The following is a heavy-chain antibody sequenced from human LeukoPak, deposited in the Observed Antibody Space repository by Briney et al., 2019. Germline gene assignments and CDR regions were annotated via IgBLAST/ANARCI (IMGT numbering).Heavy chain of an antibody. CDR3: ARGLINDILTGYYNVAFDY. J-gene: IGHJ4*02. V-gene: IGHV4-59*12. CDR2: IYYSGST. D-gene: IGHD3-9*01. CDR1: GGSISSYY. Sequence: KPSETLSLTCTVSGGSISSYYWSWIRQPPGKGLEWIGCIYYSGSTNYNPSFKSRVTISVDTSKNQFSLKLSSVTAADTAVYYCARGLINDILTGYYNVAFDYWGQGTLVTVSS.